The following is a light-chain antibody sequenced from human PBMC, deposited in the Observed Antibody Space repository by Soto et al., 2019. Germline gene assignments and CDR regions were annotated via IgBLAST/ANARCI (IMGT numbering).Light chain of an antibody. CDR1: QNVGTD. Sequence: EIVLTQSPATLSVSPGERATLSCRASQNVGTDLAWYQQRPGQAPRLLIYGASTRATGVPGRISGSGSGPEFTLTISSLQSEDFEIYSCQQYSNLPPYTLGQGTRLEI. CDR3: QQYSNLPPYT. V-gene: IGKV3-15*01. CDR2: GAS. J-gene: IGKJ2*01.